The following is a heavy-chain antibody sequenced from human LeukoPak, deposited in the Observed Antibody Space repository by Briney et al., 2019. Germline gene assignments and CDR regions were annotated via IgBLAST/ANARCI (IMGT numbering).Heavy chain of an antibody. J-gene: IGHJ4*02. CDR2: ISSSGSTI. D-gene: IGHD5-18*01. Sequence: PGGSLRLSCAASGSTFSSYEMNWVRQAPGKGLEWVSYISSSGSTIYYADSVKGRFTISRDNAKNSLYLQMNSLRAEDTAVYYCARDRGLGTAMVIDYWGQGTLVTVSS. V-gene: IGHV3-48*03. CDR3: ARDRGLGTAMVIDY. CDR1: GSTFSSYE.